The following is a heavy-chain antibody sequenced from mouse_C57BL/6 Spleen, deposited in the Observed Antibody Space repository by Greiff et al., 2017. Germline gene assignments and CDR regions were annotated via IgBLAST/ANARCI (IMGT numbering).Heavy chain of an antibody. V-gene: IGHV5-6*02. J-gene: IGHJ4*01. D-gene: IGHD1-1*01. Sequence: EVKLEESGGDLVKPGGSLKLSCAASGFTFSSYGMSWVRQTPDKRLEWVATISSGGSYTYYPDSVKGRFPISRDNAKNTLYLQMSSLKSEDTAMYYCARQDYGSSYLPSYYYAMDYWGQGTSVTVSS. CDR3: ARQDYGSSYLPSYYYAMDY. CDR1: GFTFSSYG. CDR2: ISSGGSYT.